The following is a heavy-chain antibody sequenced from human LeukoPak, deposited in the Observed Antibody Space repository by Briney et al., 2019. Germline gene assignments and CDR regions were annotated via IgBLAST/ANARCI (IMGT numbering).Heavy chain of an antibody. CDR2: IKSDGST. D-gene: IGHD3-22*01. CDR1: GFTFSGYW. V-gene: IGHV3-74*01. CDR3: ARAPSESGGYYPEYFRH. Sequence: GGSLRLSCAASGFTFSGYWMHWVRQAPGRGLVWVSRIKSDGSTNYADSVNGQFTISRANAKNTVSLQMNSLRAEDTGVYYCARAPSESGGYYPEYFRHWGQGTLVTVSS. J-gene: IGHJ1*01.